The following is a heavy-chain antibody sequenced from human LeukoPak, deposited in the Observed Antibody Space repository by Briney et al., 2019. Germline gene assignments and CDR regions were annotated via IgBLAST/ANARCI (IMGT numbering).Heavy chain of an antibody. V-gene: IGHV1-69*02. D-gene: IGHD1-26*01. CDR3: ARIVGVTPYYYYMDV. J-gene: IGHJ6*03. CDR1: GYTFTAYY. Sequence: ASVKVSCKASGYTFTAYYIHWVRQAPGQGLEWMGRIIPILGIANYAQKFQGRVTITADKSTSTAYMELSSLRSEDTAVYYCARIVGVTPYYYYMDVWGKGTTVTVSS. CDR2: IIPILGIA.